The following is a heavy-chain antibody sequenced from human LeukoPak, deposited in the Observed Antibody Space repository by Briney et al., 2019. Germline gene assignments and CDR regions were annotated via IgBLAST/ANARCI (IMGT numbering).Heavy chain of an antibody. CDR2: IYTSGST. Sequence: SETPSLPCTVSGASLSTYYWCWIRQPPRGGLEWIWRIYTSGSTDYNPSLKSRVTVSVDKSKNQLSLKLSSVTAADTAVYYCAREVAPGVISTVRFDPWGQGTLVTVSS. V-gene: IGHV4-4*07. CDR3: AREVAPGVISTVRFDP. J-gene: IGHJ5*02. D-gene: IGHD3-22*01. CDR1: GASLSTYY.